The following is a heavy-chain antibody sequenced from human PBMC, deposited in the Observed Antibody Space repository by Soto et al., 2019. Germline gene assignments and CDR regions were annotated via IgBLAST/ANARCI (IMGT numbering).Heavy chain of an antibody. J-gene: IGHJ4*01. CDR2: VIPVFQTA. CDR1: GGLFSSYP. Sequence: QEQLVQSGAEVKKPGSSVKVSCKASGGLFSSYPISWVRQVPGQGLEWMGGVIPVFQTAYYTQRFQGRVTITADDSTNTAYMELSSLRSEDTAIYYCARGGSGYTWFNELWGHGTLVTVSS. D-gene: IGHD3-22*01. V-gene: IGHV1-69*01. CDR3: ARGGSGYTWFNEL.